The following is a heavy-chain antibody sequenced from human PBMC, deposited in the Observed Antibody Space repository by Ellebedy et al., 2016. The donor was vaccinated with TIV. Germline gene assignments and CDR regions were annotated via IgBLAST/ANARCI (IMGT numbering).Heavy chain of an antibody. V-gene: IGHV4-31*03. CDR1: GGSISSGGYY. Sequence: LRLXXTVSGGSISSGGYYWSWIRQHPGKGLEWIGYIYYSGSTYYNPSLKSRVTISVDTSKNQFSLKLSSVTAADTAVYYCARVDYYGSGNAFDIWGQGTMVTVSS. CDR3: ARVDYYGSGNAFDI. D-gene: IGHD3-10*01. CDR2: IYYSGST. J-gene: IGHJ3*02.